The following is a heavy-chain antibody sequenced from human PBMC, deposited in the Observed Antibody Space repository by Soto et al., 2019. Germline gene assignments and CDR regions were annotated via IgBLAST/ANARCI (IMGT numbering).Heavy chain of an antibody. CDR2: IYYSGST. J-gene: IGHJ4*01. V-gene: IGHV4-31*03. CDR3: ASATTDGGGSSYY. CDR1: GGSISSGGYY. D-gene: IGHD2-15*01. Sequence: PSETLSLTCTVSGGSISSGGYYWSWVRQHPGKGLEWIGYIYYSGSTYYNPSLKSRVTISVDTSKNQFSLKMRSVTAADTAVYYCASATTDGGGSSYYWGHGTLVTVSS.